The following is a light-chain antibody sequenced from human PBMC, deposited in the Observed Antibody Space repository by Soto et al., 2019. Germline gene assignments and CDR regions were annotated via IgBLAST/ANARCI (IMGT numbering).Light chain of an antibody. CDR1: QIVSNNY. J-gene: IGKJ4*01. V-gene: IGKV3-20*01. CDR2: AAS. CDR3: QHFGASPLLT. Sequence: EIVLTQFPDTLSLSPGERATLSCRASQIVSNNYFAWYQQRPGQTPRLLIYAASTRATGVPDRFSGSGSGTDFTLTISRLEPEDFAVYYCQHFGASPLLTFGGGTRVEIK.